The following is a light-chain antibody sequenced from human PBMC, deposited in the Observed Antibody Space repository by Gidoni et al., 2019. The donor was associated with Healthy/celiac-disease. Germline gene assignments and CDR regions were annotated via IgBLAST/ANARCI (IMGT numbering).Light chain of an antibody. CDR2: DAS. Sequence: DIQMTQSPSSLSASVGDRVTITCQASQDISNYLNWYQQKPGKAPQLLIYDASNVETGVPSRFSGSGSGTDFTFTISSLQPEDIATYYCQQYDNLLTFXXXTRLEIK. CDR3: QQYDNLLT. V-gene: IGKV1-33*01. J-gene: IGKJ5*01. CDR1: QDISNY.